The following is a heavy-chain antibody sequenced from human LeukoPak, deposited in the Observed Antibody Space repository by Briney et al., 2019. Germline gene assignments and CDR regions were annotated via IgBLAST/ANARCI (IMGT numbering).Heavy chain of an antibody. CDR1: GGSISSYY. CDR2: IYTSGGT. D-gene: IGHD3-22*01. Sequence: SETLSLTCTVSGGSISSYYWSWIRQPAGKGLEWIGRIYTSGGTNYNPSLNSRVTISVDKSKNQFSLKLSSVTAADTAVYYCARGGYDSSSNYRIDYWGQGALVTVSS. J-gene: IGHJ4*02. CDR3: ARGGYDSSSNYRIDY. V-gene: IGHV4-4*07.